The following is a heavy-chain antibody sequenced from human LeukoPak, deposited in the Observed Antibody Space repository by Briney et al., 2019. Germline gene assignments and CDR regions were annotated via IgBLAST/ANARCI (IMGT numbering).Heavy chain of an antibody. CDR1: GGTFSSYA. CDR2: INAGNGNT. D-gene: IGHD6-13*01. Sequence: ASVKVSCKASGGTFSSYAMHWVRQAPGQRLEWMGWINAGNGNTKYSQKFQARVTITRDTSASTAYMEMRSLRSEDTAVYYCARDPIGSRWPYYFDYWGQGTLVTVAS. CDR3: ARDPIGSRWPYYFDY. J-gene: IGHJ4*02. V-gene: IGHV1-3*01.